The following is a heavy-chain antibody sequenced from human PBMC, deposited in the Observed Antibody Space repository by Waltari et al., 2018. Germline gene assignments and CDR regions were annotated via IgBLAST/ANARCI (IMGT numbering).Heavy chain of an antibody. CDR2: VNPSSGAT. J-gene: IGHJ5*02. D-gene: IGHD2-21*01. CDR3: ARGRDVFANFDYNWFDP. V-gene: IGHV1-8*02. Sequence: VQPVQSGAEVLKPGASVKVSCQASGYTCINSATYWVRQAAGQGLEWMGWVNPSSGATAYAQKFQGRITLTWDTSISTAYMELSNLRSDDTAVLYCARGRDVFANFDYNWFDPWGQGTLVTVSS. CDR1: GYTCINSA.